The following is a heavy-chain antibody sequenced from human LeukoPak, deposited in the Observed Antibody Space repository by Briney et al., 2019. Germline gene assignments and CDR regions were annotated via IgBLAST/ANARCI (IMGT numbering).Heavy chain of an antibody. J-gene: IGHJ6*03. CDR2: INSSSTYM. V-gene: IGHV3-21*01. Sequence: GGSLRLSCAASGFTFNSYNTNWVRQAPRKGLEWVSSINSSSTYMDYADSVKGRFTTSRDNARNSLYLQMNSLRAEDTAVYYCARDPYSGSYWNYYYYYMDVWGKGTTVTISS. CDR1: GFTFNSYN. CDR3: ARDPYSGSYWNYYYYYMDV. D-gene: IGHD1-26*01.